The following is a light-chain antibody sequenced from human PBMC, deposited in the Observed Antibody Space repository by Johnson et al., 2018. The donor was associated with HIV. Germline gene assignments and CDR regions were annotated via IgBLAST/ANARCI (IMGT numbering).Light chain of an antibody. CDR1: SSNIGNNY. J-gene: IGLJ1*01. Sequence: QSVLTQPPSVSAAPGQKVTISCSGSSSNIGNNYVSWYQQLQGTAPKLLIYDNNKRPSGIPDRFSGSKSGTSATLGITGLQTGDEADYYCGTWDSSLSAGPYVFGTGTKVTVL. V-gene: IGLV1-51*01. CDR2: DNN. CDR3: GTWDSSLSAGPYV.